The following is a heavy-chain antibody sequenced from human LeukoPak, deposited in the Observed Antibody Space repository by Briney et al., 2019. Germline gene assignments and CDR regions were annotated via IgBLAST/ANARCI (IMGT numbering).Heavy chain of an antibody. CDR1: GGSISSTNW. CDR3: SRESGAFCPFGG. D-gene: IGHD1-26*01. J-gene: IGHJ4*02. V-gene: IGHV4-4*02. Sequence: SETLSLTCGVSGGSISSTNWWSWVRQPPGQGLEWIGEISLTGEANYNPSLNGRVTMSLDGSRNQLSLTLTSVTAADTAIYYCSRESGAFCPFGGWGQGTLVIV. CDR2: ISLTGEA.